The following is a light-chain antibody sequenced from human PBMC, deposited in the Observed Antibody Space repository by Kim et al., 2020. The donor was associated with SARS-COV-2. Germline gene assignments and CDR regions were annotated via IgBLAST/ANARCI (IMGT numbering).Light chain of an antibody. V-gene: IGKV1-17*01. J-gene: IGKJ5*01. CDR3: LQHSTYPIT. Sequence: ASVGDRVTITCRASKDIRNEVGWDQQNPGRAPKRLIYGASSLQSGVPSRFSGSGSGTEFTLTIRSVQPEDCATYFCLQHSTYPITFGQGTRLEIK. CDR1: KDIRNE. CDR2: GAS.